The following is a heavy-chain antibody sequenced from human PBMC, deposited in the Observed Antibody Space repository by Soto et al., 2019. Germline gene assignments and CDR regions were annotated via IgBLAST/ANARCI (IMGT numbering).Heavy chain of an antibody. D-gene: IGHD6-13*01. CDR1: GGRFRSYA. CDR3: ARELDGIAAAGTPQYNYYHGMDV. CDR2: IIPIFGTA. J-gene: IGHJ6*02. V-gene: IGHV1-69*13. Sequence: AVKVSCKDCGGRFRSYAISWVGQAPGQGREWMGGIIPIFGTANYAQKYQGRVTITADESTSTAYMELSSLRSEDTAVYYCARELDGIAAAGTPQYNYYHGMDVWGQGTTVTVSS.